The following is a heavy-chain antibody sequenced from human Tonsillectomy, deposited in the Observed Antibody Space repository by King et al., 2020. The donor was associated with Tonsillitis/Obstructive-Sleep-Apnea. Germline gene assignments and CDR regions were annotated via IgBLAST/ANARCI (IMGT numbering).Heavy chain of an antibody. CDR1: GYTFTSYT. Sequence: VQLVQSGAEVKKPGASVKVYCKASGYTFTSYTMHWVRQAPGQRLEWMGWLNAGNGNTKYSQKFQGRVTITRDTSASTAYMELSSLRSEDTAVYYCAIPWSGYYCFDYWGQGTLVTVSS. D-gene: IGHD3-3*01. CDR3: AIPWSGYYCFDY. V-gene: IGHV1-3*01. J-gene: IGHJ4*02. CDR2: LNAGNGNT.